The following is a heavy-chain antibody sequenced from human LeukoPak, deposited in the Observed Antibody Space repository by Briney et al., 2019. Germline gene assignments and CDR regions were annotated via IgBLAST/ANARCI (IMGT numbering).Heavy chain of an antibody. J-gene: IGHJ4*02. CDR1: GFTVSSNY. Sequence: GGSLRLSCAASGFTVSSNYMSWVRQAPGKGLEWVSVIYSGGSTYYADSVKGRFTISRDNSKNTLYLQMNSLRDEDTAVYYCGRDPSPYCCGDCHSGYWGQGTLVTVSS. CDR3: GRDPSPYCCGDCHSGY. V-gene: IGHV3-53*01. CDR2: IYSGGST. D-gene: IGHD2-21*01.